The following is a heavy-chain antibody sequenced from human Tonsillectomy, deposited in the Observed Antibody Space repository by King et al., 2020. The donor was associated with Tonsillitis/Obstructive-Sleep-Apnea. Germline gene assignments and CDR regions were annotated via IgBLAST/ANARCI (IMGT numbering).Heavy chain of an antibody. V-gene: IGHV4-39*02. CDR2: LYFSGST. CDR3: AREVVWGSYRYPYFDY. Sequence: QLQESGPGLVKPSEPLSLTCTVSGGSISSGTYYWDWIRQPPGKGLEWFGSLYFSGSTFYNPSLKSRVTISVDTSKNQFSLNLSSVTAADTAVYYCAREVVWGSYRYPYFDYWGQGTLVTVSS. CDR1: GGSISSGTYY. J-gene: IGHJ4*02. D-gene: IGHD3-16*02.